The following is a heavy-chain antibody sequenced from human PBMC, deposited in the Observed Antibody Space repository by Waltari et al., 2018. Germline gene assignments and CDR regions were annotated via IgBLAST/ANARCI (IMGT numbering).Heavy chain of an antibody. V-gene: IGHV3-74*01. CDR1: GFSFGSYW. D-gene: IGHD2-8*01. J-gene: IGHJ4*02. CDR3: ATETCTNCHVREDDY. CDR2: IYSDGSRI. Sequence: DVQLLESGGGLVQPGGSLRLSCVASGFSFGSYWLYLLIQSPGKWLEWIAHIYSDGSRIRYADSVQGRFTISRDNAQRTVYLQMNSLRDEDTAVYYGATETCTNCHVREDDYWGQGTLVTVSS.